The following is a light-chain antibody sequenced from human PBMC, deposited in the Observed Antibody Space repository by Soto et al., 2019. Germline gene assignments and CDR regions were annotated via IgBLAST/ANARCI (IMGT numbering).Light chain of an antibody. V-gene: IGLV2-8*01. Sequence: QSAPTQPPSASGSPGQSVTFSCTGTSSDVGGYNYVSWYQQYPGKAPKLMTYEVYKRPSGVPDRFSGSKSGNTASLTVSGLQPEDEADYYCSAYAGSSTWVFGGGTKLTVL. J-gene: IGLJ2*01. CDR1: SSDVGGYNY. CDR2: EVY. CDR3: SAYAGSSTWV.